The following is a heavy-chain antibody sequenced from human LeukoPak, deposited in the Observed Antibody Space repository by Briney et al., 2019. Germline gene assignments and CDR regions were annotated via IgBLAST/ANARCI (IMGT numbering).Heavy chain of an antibody. Sequence: SETLSLTCVVYGGSFSGYYWSWIRQPPGKGLEWIGEINHSGSTNYNPSLKSRVTISVDTSKNQFSLKLSSVTAADTAVYYCARGRRERQWLVFRGPFDYWGQGTLVTVSS. D-gene: IGHD6-19*01. CDR1: GGSFSGYY. V-gene: IGHV4-34*01. CDR3: ARGRRERQWLVFRGPFDY. J-gene: IGHJ4*02. CDR2: INHSGST.